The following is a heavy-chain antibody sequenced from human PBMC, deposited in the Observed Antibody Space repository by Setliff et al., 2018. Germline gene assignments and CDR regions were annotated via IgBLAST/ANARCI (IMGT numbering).Heavy chain of an antibody. D-gene: IGHD3-16*01. V-gene: IGHV4-61*02. CDR1: GDSITSGSDY. J-gene: IGHJ6*02. CDR3: ARSMIQRNYYCGLDV. Sequence: PSETLSLTCTVSGDSITSGSDYWNWIRQPAGKGLEWIGRIYTTGNTNYNPSLKSRVTISVDTSKKQFSLMLTSVTAADTAVYYCARSMIQRNYYCGLDVWGQGTTVTVSS. CDR2: IYTTGNT.